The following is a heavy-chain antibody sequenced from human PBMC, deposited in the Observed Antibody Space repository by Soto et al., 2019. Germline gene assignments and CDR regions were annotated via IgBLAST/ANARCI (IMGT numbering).Heavy chain of an antibody. J-gene: IGHJ4*02. CDR1: GFTFSSYS. CDR2: ISSSSSYI. CDR3: ARSLLVAGFDY. V-gene: IGHV3-21*01. Sequence: EVQLVESGGGLGKPGGSLRLSCAASGFTFSSYSMNWVRQAPGKGLEWVSSISSSSSYIYYADSVQGRFTISRDNAKNSLYLQINSLRAEDTAVYYCARSLLVAGFDYWGQGTLVTVSS. D-gene: IGHD6-19*01.